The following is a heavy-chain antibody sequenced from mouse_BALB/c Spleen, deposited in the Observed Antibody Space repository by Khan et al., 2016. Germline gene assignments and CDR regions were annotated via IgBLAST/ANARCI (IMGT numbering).Heavy chain of an antibody. CDR1: GYSITSDYA. CDR2: ISYSGTT. J-gene: IGHJ1*01. CDR3: ARCACNGPYWYFDG. Sequence: EVQLVESGPGLVKPSQSLSLTCTVTGYSITSDYAWYCIRQLPGNKLEWMGYISYSGTTSYNPSLTSRISITRDTSKHQFFLQLNSVTTEDTATYYWARCACNGPYWYFDGWGGGTTVTVSS. V-gene: IGHV3-2*02. D-gene: IGHD1-2*01.